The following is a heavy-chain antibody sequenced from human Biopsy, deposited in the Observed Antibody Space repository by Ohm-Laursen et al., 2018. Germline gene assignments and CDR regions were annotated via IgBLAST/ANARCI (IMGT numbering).Heavy chain of an antibody. CDR3: AKDVRVKVQLDGMDV. CDR1: GFTFDDHA. D-gene: IGHD1-1*01. J-gene: IGHJ6*02. Sequence: SLRLSCTASGFTFDDHAMHWVRHAPGKGLEWVSGISWHSGSRGYADSVKGRFTISRDNAKKLLYLQMNSLRAEDTALYYCAKDVRVKVQLDGMDVWGQGTTVTVSS. CDR2: ISWHSGSR. V-gene: IGHV3-9*01.